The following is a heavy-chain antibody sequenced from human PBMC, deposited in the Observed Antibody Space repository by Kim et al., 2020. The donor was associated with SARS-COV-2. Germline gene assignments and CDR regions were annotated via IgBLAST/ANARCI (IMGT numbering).Heavy chain of an antibody. CDR1: GGSFSGYY. J-gene: IGHJ4*02. V-gene: IGHV4-34*01. Sequence: SETLSLTCAVYGGSFSGYYWSWIRQPPGKGLEWIGEINHSGSTNYNPSLKSRVTISVDTSKNQFSLKLSSVTAADTAVYYCARTTRRYSSGWTAPVPAPVYYFDYWGQGTLVTVSS. CDR2: INHSGST. D-gene: IGHD6-19*01. CDR3: ARTTRRYSSGWTAPVPAPVYYFDY.